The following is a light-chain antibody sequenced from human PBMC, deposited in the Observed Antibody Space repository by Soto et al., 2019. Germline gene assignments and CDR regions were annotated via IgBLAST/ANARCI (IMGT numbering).Light chain of an antibody. CDR1: QDVSSK. CDR3: HQRQSWPRT. J-gene: IGKJ1*01. V-gene: IGKV3-11*01. Sequence: EMVVTQSPATLSVSPGERVTLSCRTSQDVSSKLAWYQQKPGQPPSLLIYDASTRATGTPARFSGSGSGTEFTLAVSDVQPEDFALYYCHQRQSWPRTFGQGTKGDIK. CDR2: DAS.